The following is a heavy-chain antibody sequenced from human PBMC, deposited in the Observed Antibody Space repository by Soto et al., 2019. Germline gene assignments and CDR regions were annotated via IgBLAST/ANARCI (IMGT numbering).Heavy chain of an antibody. V-gene: IGHV1-18*01. Sequence: QGQLVQSGPEVKKPGASVKVSCKASGYTFTRYGISWVRQAPGQGLEWMGWISGYNGDTTYAQTVHGRVTMTIATSTSTAYMELRSLTSAVTAIYYCANHGHLPYYYSGMYVWGQGTTVTVSS. CDR2: ISGYNGDT. CDR1: GYTFTRYG. J-gene: IGHJ6*02. CDR3: ANHGHLPYYYSGMYV.